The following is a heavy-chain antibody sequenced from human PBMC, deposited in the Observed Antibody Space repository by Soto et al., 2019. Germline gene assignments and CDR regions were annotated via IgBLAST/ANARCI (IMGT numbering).Heavy chain of an antibody. D-gene: IGHD5-12*01. CDR2: LYGSGRGI. J-gene: IGHJ4*02. Sequence: PGGSLRLSCAASGFTFSSYAMIWIRQVPGRGLEWVSGLYGSGRGIHYSDSVKGRFTISRDNSAYSVYLQMNNLRVDDTAVYYCAKDDIEGDGVWLAHDWGQGTVVTVSS. CDR1: GFTFSSYA. CDR3: AKDDIEGDGVWLAHD. V-gene: IGHV3-23*01.